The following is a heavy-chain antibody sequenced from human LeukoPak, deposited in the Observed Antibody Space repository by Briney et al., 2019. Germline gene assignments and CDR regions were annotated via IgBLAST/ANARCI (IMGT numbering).Heavy chain of an antibody. V-gene: IGHV3-48*03. J-gene: IGHJ3*02. CDR1: GFTFSSYE. CDR2: ISSSGSTI. CDR3: ARDWGFRAFDI. Sequence: GSLRLSCAASGFTFSSYEMNWVRQAPGKGLEWVSYISSSGSTIYYADSVKGRFTISRDNAKNSLYLQMNSLRAEDTAVYYCARDWGFRAFDIWGQGTMVTVSS. D-gene: IGHD7-27*01.